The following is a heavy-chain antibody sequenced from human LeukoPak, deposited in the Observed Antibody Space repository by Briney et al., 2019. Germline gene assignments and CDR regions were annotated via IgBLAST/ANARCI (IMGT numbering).Heavy chain of an antibody. CDR2: ISASAAMT. D-gene: IGHD1-26*01. Sequence: GGSLRLSCTASGFTFGDYAMTWVRQAPGKGLEWVSSISASAAMTYYADSVKGRFTVSRDNSNNRLYLHMSGLTAADTAVYYCAKDRSIGTYYTFDHWGQGSLVTVSS. CDR3: AKDRSIGTYYTFDH. J-gene: IGHJ4*02. V-gene: IGHV3-23*01. CDR1: GFTFGDYA.